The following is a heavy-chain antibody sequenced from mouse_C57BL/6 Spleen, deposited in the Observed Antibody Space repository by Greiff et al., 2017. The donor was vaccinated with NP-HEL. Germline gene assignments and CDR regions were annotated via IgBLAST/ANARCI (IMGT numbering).Heavy chain of an antibody. D-gene: IGHD4-1*01. J-gene: IGHJ1*03. CDR2: IWTGGGT. V-gene: IGHV2-9-1*01. CDR3: ARERLGRPYWYFDV. Sequence: VQLVESGPGLVAPSQSLSITCTVSGFSLTSYAISWVRQPPGKGLEWLGVIWTGGGTNYNSALKSRLSISKDNSKSQVFLKMNSQQTDDTARYYCARERLGRPYWYFDVWGTGTTVTVSS. CDR1: GFSLTSYA.